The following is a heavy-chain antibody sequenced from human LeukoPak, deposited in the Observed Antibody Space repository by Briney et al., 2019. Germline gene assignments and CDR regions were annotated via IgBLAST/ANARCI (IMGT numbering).Heavy chain of an antibody. CDR1: GFIFSDSA. CDR2: IRTKRNNYAT. J-gene: IGHJ4*02. V-gene: IGHV3-73*01. CDR3: TGRDDYGDY. Sequence: SGGSLRLSCAASGFIFSDSAMHWVRQASGKGLEWVGRIRTKRNNYATAYAASVRGRFAISRDDSRYTAFLQMSSLKTEDTAVYYCTGRDDYGDYWGQGIVVTVSS.